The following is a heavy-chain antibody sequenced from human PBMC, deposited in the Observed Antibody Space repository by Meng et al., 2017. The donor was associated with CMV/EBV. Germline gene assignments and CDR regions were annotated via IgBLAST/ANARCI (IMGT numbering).Heavy chain of an antibody. CDR2: IYHSGST. V-gene: IGHV4-38-2*02. J-gene: IGHJ6*02. Sequence: SETLSLTCTVSGYSISSGYYWGWIRQPPGKGLEWIGSIYHSGSTYYNPSLKSRVTISVDTSKNQFSLKLSSVTAADTAVYYCARVATGYSSGWAYGGMDVWGQGTTVTVSS. CDR3: ARVATGYSSGWAYGGMDV. D-gene: IGHD6-25*01. CDR1: GYSISSGYY.